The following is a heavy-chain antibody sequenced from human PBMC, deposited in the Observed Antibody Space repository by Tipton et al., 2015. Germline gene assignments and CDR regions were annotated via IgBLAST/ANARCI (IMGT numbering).Heavy chain of an antibody. Sequence: LRLSCTVSGGSIDSYYWSWIRQSPGKGLEWIGYISYSGSTHYNPSLKSRVSISLDTSKNHFSLSLTSVTAADTAIYYCARDLEHGMDVWGQGTTVTVSS. CDR1: GGSIDSYY. CDR3: ARDLEHGMDV. J-gene: IGHJ6*02. V-gene: IGHV4-59*01. CDR2: ISYSGST. D-gene: IGHD5-24*01.